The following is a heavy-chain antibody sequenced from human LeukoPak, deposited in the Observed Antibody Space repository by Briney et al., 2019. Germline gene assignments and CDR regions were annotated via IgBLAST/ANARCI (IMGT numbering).Heavy chain of an antibody. J-gene: IGHJ4*02. CDR3: AREYSSGWYYFDY. CDR2: ISSRSSHI. Sequence: PGGSLRLSCAASGFTFSSYSMNWVRQAPGKGLEWVSSISSRSSHIYCADSVKGRFTISGDNAKNSLYLQMNSLRAEDTAVYYCAREYSSGWYYFDYWGQGTLATVSS. D-gene: IGHD6-19*01. V-gene: IGHV3-21*01. CDR1: GFTFSSYS.